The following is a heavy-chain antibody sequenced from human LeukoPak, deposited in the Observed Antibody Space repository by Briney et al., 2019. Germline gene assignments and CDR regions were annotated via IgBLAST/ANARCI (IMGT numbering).Heavy chain of an antibody. J-gene: IGHJ3*02. CDR1: GFAFGSEA. V-gene: IGHV3-30*02. Sequence: TGGSLRLSCAVSGFAFGSEAMSWVRQSPARGLEWVAFIRYDGSNKYYTDSVKGRFTISRDNSTNTLYLQMNSLRAEDTAVYYCAKDFKRVSVVWFGELLWDAFDIWGQGTMVTVSS. CDR2: IRYDGSNK. CDR3: AKDFKRVSVVWFGELLWDAFDI. D-gene: IGHD3-10*01.